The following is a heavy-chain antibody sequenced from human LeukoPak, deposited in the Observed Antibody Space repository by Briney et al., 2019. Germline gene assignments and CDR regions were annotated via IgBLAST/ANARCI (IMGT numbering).Heavy chain of an antibody. CDR2: IRYDGSNK. Sequence: GGSLRLSCAASGFTFSSYGMHSVRPAPGKGLEWVAFIRYDGSNKYYADSVKGRFTISRDNSKNTLYLQMNSLRAEDTAVYYCAKIWFGELSTDYWGQGTLVTVSS. CDR1: GFTFSSYG. CDR3: AKIWFGELSTDY. J-gene: IGHJ4*02. V-gene: IGHV3-30*02. D-gene: IGHD3-10*01.